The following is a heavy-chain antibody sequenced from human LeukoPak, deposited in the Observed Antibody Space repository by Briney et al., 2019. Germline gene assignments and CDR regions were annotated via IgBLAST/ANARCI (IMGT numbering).Heavy chain of an antibody. Sequence: GESLKISCKSSGYIFTNSWIGWVRQEPGKGLEWMGIIYPGDSDTRYSPSFQGQVTISADKSITTAYLQWSSLEASDTAMDYCARQGIGSSSWGYWGQGTLVTVSS. CDR1: GYIFTNSW. CDR3: ARQGIGSSSWGY. J-gene: IGHJ4*02. V-gene: IGHV5-51*01. D-gene: IGHD6-6*01. CDR2: IYPGDSDT.